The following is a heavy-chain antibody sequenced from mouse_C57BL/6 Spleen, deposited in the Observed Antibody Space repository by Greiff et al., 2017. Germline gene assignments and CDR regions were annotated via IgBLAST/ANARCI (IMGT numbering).Heavy chain of an antibody. CDR3: AREDLYAMDY. J-gene: IGHJ4*01. CDR1: GYSITSGYY. CDR2: ISYDGSN. Sequence: EVKLVESGPGLVKPSQSLSLTCSVTGYSITSGYYWNWIRQFPGNKLEWMGYISYDGSNNYNPSLKNRISITRDTSKNQFFLKLNSVTTEDTATYYCAREDLYAMDYWGQGTSVTVSS. V-gene: IGHV3-6*01.